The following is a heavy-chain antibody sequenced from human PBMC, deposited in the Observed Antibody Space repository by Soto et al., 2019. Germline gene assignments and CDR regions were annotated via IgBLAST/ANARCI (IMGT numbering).Heavy chain of an antibody. CDR3: ARGYSSFDY. Sequence: SETLSLTCTVSGGSISSYYWSWIRQPPGKGLEWIGYIYYSGSTNYNPSLKSRVTISVDTSKNQFSLKLSSVTAADTAVYYCARGYSSFDYWGQGTLVTVSS. V-gene: IGHV4-59*01. J-gene: IGHJ4*02. CDR2: IYYSGST. CDR1: GGSISSYY. D-gene: IGHD5-12*01.